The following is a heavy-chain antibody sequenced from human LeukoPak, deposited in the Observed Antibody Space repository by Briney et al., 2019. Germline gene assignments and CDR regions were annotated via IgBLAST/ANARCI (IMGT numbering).Heavy chain of an antibody. D-gene: IGHD4-23*01. CDR3: ARSHGGNFPSAFDI. CDR1: GGSFSGYY. Sequence: SETLSLTCAVYGGSFSGYYWSWIRQPPGKGLEWIGEINHSGSTNYNPSLKSRVTISVDTSKNQFSLKLSSVTAADTAVYYCARSHGGNFPSAFDIWGQGTMATVSS. CDR2: INHSGST. V-gene: IGHV4-34*01. J-gene: IGHJ3*02.